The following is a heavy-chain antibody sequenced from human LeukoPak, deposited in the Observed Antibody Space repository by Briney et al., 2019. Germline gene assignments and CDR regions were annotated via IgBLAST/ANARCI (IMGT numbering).Heavy chain of an antibody. J-gene: IGHJ6*02. CDR1: GFTVSGNY. D-gene: IGHD3-9*01. CDR3: TRDLMDYDVSTGLHHYYMDV. Sequence: GGSLRLSCAASGFTVSGNYMNWVRQAPGKGLEWVSDIFGGGPTHYADSVKVRFTISRDNSKNTQYLQMNSLRAEDTAVYYCTRDLMDYDVSTGLHHYYMDVWGQGTTVTVSS. CDR2: IFGGGPT. V-gene: IGHV3-66*02.